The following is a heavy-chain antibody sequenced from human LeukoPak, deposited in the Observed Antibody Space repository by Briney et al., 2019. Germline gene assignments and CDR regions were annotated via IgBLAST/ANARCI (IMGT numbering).Heavy chain of an antibody. J-gene: IGHJ4*02. CDR3: ARGCSSISCYGFDY. V-gene: IGHV3-23*03. CDR1: GFTFSSYA. CDR2: IYSGGST. Sequence: GGSLRLSCAASGFTFSSYAMSWVRQAPGKGLEWVSVIYSGGSTYYADSVKGRFTISRDNSKNTLYLQMNSLRAEDTAVYYCARGCSSISCYGFDYWGQGTLVTVSS. D-gene: IGHD2-2*01.